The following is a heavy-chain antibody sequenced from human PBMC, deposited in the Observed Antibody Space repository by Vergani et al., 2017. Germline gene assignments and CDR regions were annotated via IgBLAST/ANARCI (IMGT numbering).Heavy chain of an antibody. J-gene: IGHJ5*02. D-gene: IGHD6-6*01. Sequence: QVQLQESGPGLVTPSETLSLTCTVSGGSISSYYWSWIRQPPGKGLEWIGYIYYSGSTNYNPSLKRRGTISVDTSKNQFSLKLSSVTAADTAVYYCARDGSSYWNNWFDPWGQGTLVTVSS. CDR1: GGSISSYY. V-gene: IGHV4-59*01. CDR3: ARDGSSYWNNWFDP. CDR2: IYYSGST.